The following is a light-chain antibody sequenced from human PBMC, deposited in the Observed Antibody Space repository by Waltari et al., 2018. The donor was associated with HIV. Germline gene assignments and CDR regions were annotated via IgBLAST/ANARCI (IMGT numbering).Light chain of an antibody. Sequence: QSVLTQPPSASGTPGQRVPISCSGSSSDIGSNTVNWYQQLPGTAPKLLIYNTNRRPSGVPDLFYGDQSGTSASLAIIGLQSEDEADYYCAAWDDGLIGYVLGTGTKVTVL. J-gene: IGLJ1*01. V-gene: IGLV1-44*01. CDR1: SSDIGSNT. CDR2: NTN. CDR3: AAWDDGLIGYV.